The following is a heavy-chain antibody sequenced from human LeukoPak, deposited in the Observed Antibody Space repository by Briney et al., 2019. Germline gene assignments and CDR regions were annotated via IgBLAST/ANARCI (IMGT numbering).Heavy chain of an antibody. Sequence: GASVTVSCTASGYTFSMHGISWVRQAPGQGLEWIGWISAANGNTIYPQKLQGRVTMTTDTSTSTAYMELRSLRSDDTAVYYCTRDQPILPASAVQSLTDNLFDLWGQGTLVTVSS. CDR1: GYTFSMHG. J-gene: IGHJ5*02. V-gene: IGHV1-18*01. CDR2: ISAANGNT. D-gene: IGHD2-2*01. CDR3: TRDQPILPASAVQSLTDNLFDL.